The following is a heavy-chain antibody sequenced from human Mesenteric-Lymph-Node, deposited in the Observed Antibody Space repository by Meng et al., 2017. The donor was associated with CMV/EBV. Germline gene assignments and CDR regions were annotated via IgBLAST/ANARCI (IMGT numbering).Heavy chain of an antibody. D-gene: IGHD2-2*01. V-gene: IGHV1-8*03. Sequence: ASVKVSCKASGYTFTDYDINWVRQATGQGLEWMGWMNPNSGHTGYAQKFQGRVTITGNTSISTAYMELSSLRSEDTAVYYCARVPAAGLDYWGQGTLVTVSS. CDR2: MNPNSGHT. CDR3: ARVPAAGLDY. J-gene: IGHJ4*02. CDR1: GYTFTDYD.